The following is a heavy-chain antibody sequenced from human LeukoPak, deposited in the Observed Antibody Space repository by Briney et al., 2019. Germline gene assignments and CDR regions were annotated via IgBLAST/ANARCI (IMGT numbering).Heavy chain of an antibody. D-gene: IGHD6-6*01. V-gene: IGHV3-74*01. Sequence: GGSLRLSCAASGFTFSSYWMHWVRQAPGKGLVWVSHINSDGSSTTYADSVRGRFTISRDNAKNTLYLQMNSLRAEDTAVYYCARDQRPYYYYMDVWGKGTTVTVSS. CDR1: GFTFSSYW. CDR3: ARDQRPYYYYMDV. CDR2: INSDGSST. J-gene: IGHJ6*03.